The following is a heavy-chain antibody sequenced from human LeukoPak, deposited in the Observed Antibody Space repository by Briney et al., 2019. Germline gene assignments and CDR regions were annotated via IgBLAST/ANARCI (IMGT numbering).Heavy chain of an antibody. Sequence: GGSLRLSCAASGFTFSSYWMNWARQAPGKGLEWVASINHNGNVNYYVDSVKGRFTISRDNSKNTLYLQMNSLRAEDTAVYYCARDYSSADWGQGTLVTVSS. D-gene: IGHD2-15*01. J-gene: IGHJ4*02. CDR2: INHNGNVN. V-gene: IGHV3-7*03. CDR3: ARDYSSAD. CDR1: GFTFSSYW.